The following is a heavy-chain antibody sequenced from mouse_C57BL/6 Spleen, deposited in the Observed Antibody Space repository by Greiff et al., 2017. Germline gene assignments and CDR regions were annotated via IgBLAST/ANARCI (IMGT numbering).Heavy chain of an antibody. D-gene: IGHD1-1*01. J-gene: IGHJ2*01. V-gene: IGHV5-17*01. CDR2: ISSGSSTI. CDR3: ARRKFYGSSPVYFDY. CDR1: GFTFSDYG. Sequence: EVKVVESGGGLVKPGGSLKLSCAASGFTFSDYGMHWVRQAPEKGLEWVAYISSGSSTIYYADTVKGRFTISRDNAKNTLFLQMTSLRSEDTAMYYCARRKFYGSSPVYFDYWGQGTTLTVSS.